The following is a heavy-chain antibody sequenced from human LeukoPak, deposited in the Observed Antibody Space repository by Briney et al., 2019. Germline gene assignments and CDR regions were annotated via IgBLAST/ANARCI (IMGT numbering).Heavy chain of an antibody. Sequence: GGSLRLSCTASGFSFKTAWVHWVRQAPGKGLEWVSRMNQDGSITSYADSVKGRFIISRDNAKDTLYLQMNSLRVDDTAVCYCARVVSSSSWTWGQGTLVTVSS. V-gene: IGHV3-74*01. CDR2: MNQDGSIT. D-gene: IGHD3-22*01. CDR1: GFSFKTAW. J-gene: IGHJ4*02. CDR3: ARVVSSSSWT.